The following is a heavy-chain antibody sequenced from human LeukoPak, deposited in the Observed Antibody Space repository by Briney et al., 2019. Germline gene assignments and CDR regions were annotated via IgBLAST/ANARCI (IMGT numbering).Heavy chain of an antibody. CDR2: IYYSGST. V-gene: IGHV4-39*01. J-gene: IGHJ4*02. CDR1: GGSISSSSYY. D-gene: IGHD6-6*01. CDR3: ATPVSKAARALGY. Sequence: SETLSLTCTVSGGSISSSSYYWGWIRQPPGKGLEWIGSIYYSGSTYYNPSLKSRVTISVDTSKNQFSLKLSSVTAADTAVYYCATPVSKAARALGYWGQGTLVTVSS.